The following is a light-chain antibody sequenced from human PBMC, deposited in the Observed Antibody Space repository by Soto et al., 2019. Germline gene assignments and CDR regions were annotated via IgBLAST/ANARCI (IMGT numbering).Light chain of an antibody. CDR3: QQRSNWPLT. V-gene: IGKV3-11*01. CDR2: DAS. CDR1: QRVSNN. Sequence: EIVMTQSPDTLSSSPGERATLSCRASQRVSNNYVAWYQQKPGQAPRLLIYDASNRATGIPARFSGSGSGTDFTLTISSLEPEDFAVYYCQQRSNWPLTFGGGTKGDIK. J-gene: IGKJ4*01.